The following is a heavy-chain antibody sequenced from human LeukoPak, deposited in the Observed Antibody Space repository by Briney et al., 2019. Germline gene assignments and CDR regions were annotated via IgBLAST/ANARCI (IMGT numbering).Heavy chain of an antibody. CDR3: ARSDNYYDSSGYYPY. V-gene: IGHV3-11*01. J-gene: IGHJ4*02. CDR1: GFTFSDYY. Sequence: GGSLRLSCAASGFTFSDYYMSWIRQAPGKGLEWVSYISSSGSTIYYADSVKGRFTISRDNAKNSLCLQMNSLRAEDTAVYYCARSDNYYDSSGYYPYWGQGTLVTVSS. D-gene: IGHD3-22*01. CDR2: ISSSGSTI.